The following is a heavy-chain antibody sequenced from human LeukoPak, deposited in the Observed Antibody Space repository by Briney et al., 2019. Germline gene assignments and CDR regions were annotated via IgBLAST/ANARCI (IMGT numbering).Heavy chain of an antibody. D-gene: IGHD6-13*01. CDR2: VSYNGGDST. Sequence: GGSLRLSCAASGFTFSAYGMTWVRQAPGKGLECVSAVSYNGGDSTYYADSVKGRFTISRDNSRNTLYLQMNSLRVEDTAVYYCADRGIAHSWGQGTLVTVSS. V-gene: IGHV3-23*01. CDR3: ADRGIAHS. CDR1: GFTFSAYG. J-gene: IGHJ5*02.